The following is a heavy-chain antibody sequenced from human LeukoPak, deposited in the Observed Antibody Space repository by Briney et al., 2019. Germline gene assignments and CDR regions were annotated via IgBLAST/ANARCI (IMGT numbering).Heavy chain of an antibody. CDR2: INLNGGGT. Sequence: PGGSLRLSCSASGFTFSSYGMHWVRQAPGKGLEYVSGINLNGGGTYYADSVKGRFTISRDNSKNTLYLQMSSLRPEDTAVYYCVPQWLVLFDYWGQGTLVTVSS. CDR1: GFTFSSYG. CDR3: VPQWLVLFDY. D-gene: IGHD6-19*01. J-gene: IGHJ4*02. V-gene: IGHV3-64D*09.